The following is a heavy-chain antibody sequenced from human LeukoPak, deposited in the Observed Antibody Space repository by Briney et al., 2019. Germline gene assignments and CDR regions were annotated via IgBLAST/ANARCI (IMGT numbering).Heavy chain of an antibody. CDR1: GYTVTSYY. Sequence: ASVKVSCKASGYTVTSYYMHWVRQAPGQGLGWMGIINPSGGSTSYAQKFQGRVTMTRDTSTSTVYMELSSLRSEDTAVYYCARGAAGIVGATGGLWFDPWGQGTLVTVSS. CDR2: INPSGGST. CDR3: ARGAAGIVGATGGLWFDP. J-gene: IGHJ5*02. D-gene: IGHD1-26*01. V-gene: IGHV1-46*01.